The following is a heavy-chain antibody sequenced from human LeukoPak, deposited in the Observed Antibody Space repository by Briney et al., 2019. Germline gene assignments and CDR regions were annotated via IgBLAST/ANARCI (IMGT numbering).Heavy chain of an antibody. Sequence: GGSLRLSCAASGFTFSSYSMNWVRQAPGKGLEWVPSISSSSSYIYYADSMKGRFTISRDNAKNSLYLQMNSLRAEDTAVYYCARHSNPFTMVRGVRSAPFDPWGQGTLVTVSS. CDR1: GFTFSSYS. J-gene: IGHJ5*02. D-gene: IGHD3-10*01. CDR2: ISSSSSYI. V-gene: IGHV3-21*01. CDR3: ARHSNPFTMVRGVRSAPFDP.